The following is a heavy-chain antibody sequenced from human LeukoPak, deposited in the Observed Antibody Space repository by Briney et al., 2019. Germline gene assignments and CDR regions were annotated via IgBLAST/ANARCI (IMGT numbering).Heavy chain of an antibody. V-gene: IGHV4-61*02. CDR1: GGSISSGSYY. D-gene: IGHD3-3*01. J-gene: IGHJ5*02. CDR2: IYTSGST. Sequence: ASETLSLTCTVSGGSISSGSYYWRWIRQPAGKGLEWIGRIYTSGSTNYNPSLKSRVTISVDTSKNQFSLKLSSVTAADTAVYYCARGGITIFGVVITSEFDPWGQGTLVTVSS. CDR3: ARGGITIFGVVITSEFDP.